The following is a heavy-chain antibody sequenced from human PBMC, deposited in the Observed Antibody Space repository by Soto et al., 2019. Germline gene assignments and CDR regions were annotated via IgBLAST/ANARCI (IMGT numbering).Heavy chain of an antibody. CDR1: GFTFNTSD. Sequence: EVLLVESGGGLVQPGGSLRLSCAASGFTFNTSDMHWVRQFTGKGLEWVSVIGTAGGTDYSDSVKGRFTVSREDAKNSLYLQMNSLRVDDTAVYYCARATYTGTFRGYFDYWGQGILVTVSS. CDR2: IGTAGGT. D-gene: IGHD1-26*01. CDR3: ARATYTGTFRGYFDY. J-gene: IGHJ4*02. V-gene: IGHV3-13*01.